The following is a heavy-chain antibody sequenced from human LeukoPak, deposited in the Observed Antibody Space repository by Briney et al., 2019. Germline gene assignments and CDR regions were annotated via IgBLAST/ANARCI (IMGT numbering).Heavy chain of an antibody. CDR1: GASSSSYY. D-gene: IGHD2-2*01. CDR3: TRHSTSSAPSAY. J-gene: IGHJ4*02. Sequence: SETLSLTCTVSGASSSSYYWTWVRQPPGKGLEWIGYISNSGGTNYNPSLTRRVTISVDTSKNQFSLKLTSVTAADTAIYFCTRHSTSSAPSAYWGQGTLVTVSS. CDR2: ISNSGGT. V-gene: IGHV4-59*08.